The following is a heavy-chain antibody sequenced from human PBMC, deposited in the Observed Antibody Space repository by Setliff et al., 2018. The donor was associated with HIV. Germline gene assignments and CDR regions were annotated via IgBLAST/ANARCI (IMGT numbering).Heavy chain of an antibody. CDR2: VNHSGTT. CDR1: GAPLNGFL. Sequence: PSETLSLTCAVYGAPLNGFLWSWVRQRPERALEWIGEVNHSGTTNYNPSLKSRVTISVDTSKNQFSLRLKSVTAGDTGLYFCARRWGPMVRGVDPAPAFFFDYWGQGTPVTVSS. D-gene: IGHD3-10*01. V-gene: IGHV4-34*01. CDR3: ARRWGPMVRGVDPAPAFFFDY. J-gene: IGHJ4*02.